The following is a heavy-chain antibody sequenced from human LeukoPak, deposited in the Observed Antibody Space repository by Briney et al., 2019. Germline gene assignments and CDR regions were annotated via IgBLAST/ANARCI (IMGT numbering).Heavy chain of an antibody. V-gene: IGHV3-7*01. CDR1: GFTFGDYA. J-gene: IGHJ3*02. D-gene: IGHD6-19*01. CDR2: IKQDGSEK. CDR3: ARPVSSGWYDAFDI. Sequence: GGSLRLSCTASGFTFGDYAMSWFRQAPGKGLEWVANIKQDGSEKYYVDSVKGRFTISRDNAKNSLYLQMNSLRAEDTAVYYCARPVSSGWYDAFDIWGQGTMVTVSS.